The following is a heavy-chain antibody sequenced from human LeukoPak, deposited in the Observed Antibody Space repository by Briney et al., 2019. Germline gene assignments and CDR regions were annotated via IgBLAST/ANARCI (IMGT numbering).Heavy chain of an antibody. J-gene: IGHJ4*02. CDR3: ARRAGAYSHPYDY. D-gene: IGHD4/OR15-4a*01. Sequence: PGGSLRLSCTVSGFTVSSNSMSWVRQAPGKGLGWVSFIYSDNTHYPDSVKGRFTISRDNSKNTLYLQMNSLRAEDTAVYYCARRAGAYSHPYDYWGQGTLVTVSS. V-gene: IGHV3-53*01. CDR1: GFTVSSNS. CDR2: IYSDNT.